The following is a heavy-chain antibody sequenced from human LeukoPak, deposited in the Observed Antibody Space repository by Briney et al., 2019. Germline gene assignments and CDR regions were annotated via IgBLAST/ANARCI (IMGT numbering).Heavy chain of an antibody. V-gene: IGHV1-18*01. Sequence: ASVKVSCKASGYTFTSYGISWVRQAPGQGLEWMGWISAYNGNTNYAQKLQGRVTITADKSTSTAYMELSSLRSEDTAVYYCARGGGVIAAAAFYYWGQGTLVTVSS. CDR2: ISAYNGNT. CDR1: GYTFTSYG. CDR3: ARGGGVIAAAAFYY. D-gene: IGHD6-13*01. J-gene: IGHJ4*02.